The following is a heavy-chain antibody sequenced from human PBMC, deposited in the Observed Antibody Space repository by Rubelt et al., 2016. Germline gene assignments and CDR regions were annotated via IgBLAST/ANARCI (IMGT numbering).Heavy chain of an antibody. V-gene: IGHV1-2*02. Sequence: QVQLVQSGAEVKKPGASVKVSCKASGYTFTGYYMHWVRQAPGQGLEWMGWINPNSGGTNYAQKFKGRVTMPGDTSISQAYMELSRLSSDHTAVYYCARFAIGGHSSGYLCDYWGQGTLVTVSS. D-gene: IGHD3-22*01. J-gene: IGHJ4*02. CDR1: GYTFTGYY. CDR3: ARFAIGGHSSGYLCDY. CDR2: INPNSGGT.